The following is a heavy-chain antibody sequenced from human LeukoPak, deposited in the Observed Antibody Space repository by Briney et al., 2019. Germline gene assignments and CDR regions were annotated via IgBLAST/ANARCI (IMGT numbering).Heavy chain of an antibody. Sequence: SETLSLTCTVSGGYISSSSYYWDWIRQPSGRGPEWIGSIYYSGSTYYNPSLKSRVTIFLDTSKNQFSLKLASVTAADTAVYYYARRRYYDSTGYLDWGQGTLVTVSS. V-gene: IGHV4-39*01. CDR2: IYYSGST. CDR1: GGYISSSSYY. J-gene: IGHJ1*01. D-gene: IGHD3-22*01. CDR3: ARRRYYDSTGYLD.